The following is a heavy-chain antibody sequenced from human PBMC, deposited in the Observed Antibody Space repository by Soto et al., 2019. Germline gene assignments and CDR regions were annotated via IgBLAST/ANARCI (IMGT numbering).Heavy chain of an antibody. V-gene: IGHV3-74*01. CDR1: GFTFSSYW. CDR2: INSDGSST. CDR3: ASNLDRTTVTIEWVDY. D-gene: IGHD4-4*01. Sequence: PGGSLRLSCAASGFTFSSYWMHWVRQAPGKGLVWVSRINSDGSSTSYADSVKGRFTISRDNAKNTLYLQMNSLRAEDTAVYYCASNLDRTTVTIEWVDYWGQGTLVTVSS. J-gene: IGHJ4*02.